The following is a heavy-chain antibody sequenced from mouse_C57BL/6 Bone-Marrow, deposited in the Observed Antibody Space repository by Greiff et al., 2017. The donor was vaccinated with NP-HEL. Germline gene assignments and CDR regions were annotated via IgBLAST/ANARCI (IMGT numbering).Heavy chain of an antibody. V-gene: IGHV1-69*01. Sequence: QVQLQQPGAELVMPGASVKLSCKASGYTFTSYWMHWVKQRPGQGLEWIGEIDPSDSYTNYNQKFKGKSTLTVDKSSGTAYMQLSSLTSEDSAVYYCARWGYYYGSSPWGQGTLVTVSA. CDR1: GYTFTSYW. D-gene: IGHD1-1*01. J-gene: IGHJ3*01. CDR3: ARWGYYYGSSP. CDR2: IDPSDSYT.